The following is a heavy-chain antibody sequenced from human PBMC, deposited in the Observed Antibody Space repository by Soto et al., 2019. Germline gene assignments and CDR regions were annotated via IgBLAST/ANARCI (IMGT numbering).Heavy chain of an antibody. V-gene: IGHV3-30-3*01. D-gene: IGHD2-15*01. Sequence: QVQLVESGGDVVQPGRSLRLSCAASGFTFSSYAMYWVRQARGKGLEWVAVISYDGNNKCYADSVKGRFTISRDNSKNTLYLQMNSLRAEDTAVYYCARAGCDGGSCYTLVGLRYGMDVWGQGTTVTVSS. CDR1: GFTFSSYA. CDR3: ARAGCDGGSCYTLVGLRYGMDV. J-gene: IGHJ6*02. CDR2: ISYDGNNK.